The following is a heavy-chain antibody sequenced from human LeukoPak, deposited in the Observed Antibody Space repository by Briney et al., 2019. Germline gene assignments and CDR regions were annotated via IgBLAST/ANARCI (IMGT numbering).Heavy chain of an antibody. J-gene: IGHJ4*02. Sequence: PGGSLRLSCAASGFTFSSYGMHWVRQAPGKGLEWVAVIWFDGSNKYYADSVKGRFTISRDNSKNTLYLQMNSLRAEDTAVYYCARERFGAIVENWGQGALVIVSS. D-gene: IGHD3-10*01. V-gene: IGHV3-33*01. CDR1: GFTFSSYG. CDR3: ARERFGAIVEN. CDR2: IWFDGSNK.